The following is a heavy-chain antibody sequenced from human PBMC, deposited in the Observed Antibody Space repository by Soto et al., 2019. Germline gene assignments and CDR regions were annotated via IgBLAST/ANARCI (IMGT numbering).Heavy chain of an antibody. Sequence: EVQLVESGGGLVQPGGSLRLSCAATGFTFSNYWMHWVRQTPGKGVVWVSRINSDGSTTNYADSVKGRFTISRDSAKNTLYRQMNSLRAEDTAVYYCARGNYYSMDVWGQGTTVTVSS. CDR2: INSDGSTT. J-gene: IGHJ6*02. V-gene: IGHV3-74*01. CDR1: GFTFSNYW. CDR3: ARGNYYSMDV.